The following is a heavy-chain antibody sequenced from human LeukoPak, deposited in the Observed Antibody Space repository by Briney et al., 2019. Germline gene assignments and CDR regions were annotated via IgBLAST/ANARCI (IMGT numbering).Heavy chain of an antibody. J-gene: IGHJ6*02. Sequence: ASVKVSCKASGYTFTSYYIHWVRQAPGQGFEWMGIINPNGGSTSYAQKFQGRVTMTRDTSTSTVYMELSSLRSEDTAVYYCARGGEPYYYDSSGTRGMDVWGQGTTVTVSS. CDR3: ARGGEPYYYDSSGTRGMDV. CDR1: GYTFTSYY. D-gene: IGHD3-22*01. CDR2: INPNGGST. V-gene: IGHV1-46*01.